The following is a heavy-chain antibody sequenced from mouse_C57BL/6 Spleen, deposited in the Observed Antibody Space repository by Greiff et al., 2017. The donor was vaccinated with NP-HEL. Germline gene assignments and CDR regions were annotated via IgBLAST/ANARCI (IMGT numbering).Heavy chain of an antibody. CDR1: GYTFTDYY. CDR3: AREWTAQATDFDY. Sequence: EVQLQQSGPVLVKPGASVKMSCKASGYTFTDYYMNWVKQSHGKSLEWIGVINPYNGGTSYNQKFKGKATLTVAKSSSTAYMELNSLTSEYSAVYYCAREWTAQATDFDYWGQGTTLTVSS. CDR2: INPYNGGT. V-gene: IGHV1-19*01. J-gene: IGHJ2*01. D-gene: IGHD3-2*02.